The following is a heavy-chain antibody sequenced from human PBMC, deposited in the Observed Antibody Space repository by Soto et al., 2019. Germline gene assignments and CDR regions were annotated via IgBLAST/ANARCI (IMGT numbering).Heavy chain of an antibody. Sequence: QVQLVQSGAEVKKPGASVKVSCKASGYTFTSYGISWVRQAPGQGLEWMGWISAYNGNTNYAQKLQGRVTMTTDTSTSTAYMELRSLRSDDTAVYHCARDSNYDILTGYLSYYYGMDVWGQGTTVTVSS. J-gene: IGHJ6*02. CDR1: GYTFTSYG. V-gene: IGHV1-18*01. D-gene: IGHD3-9*01. CDR3: ARDSNYDILTGYLSYYYGMDV. CDR2: ISAYNGNT.